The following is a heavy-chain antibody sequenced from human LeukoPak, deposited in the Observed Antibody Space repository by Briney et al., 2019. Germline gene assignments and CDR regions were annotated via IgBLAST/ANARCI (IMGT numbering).Heavy chain of an antibody. CDR2: IYYGGST. CDR1: GGSISSYY. Sequence: PSETLSLTCIVSGGSISSYYWSWIRQPPGKGLEWIGYIYYGGSTNYNPALKSRGTISVDTSKNEFSLKLSSVTAADTAVYYCARGSGPDYFDYWGQGTLFSLSP. J-gene: IGHJ4*02. V-gene: IGHV4-59*08. D-gene: IGHD3-10*01. CDR3: ARGSGPDYFDY.